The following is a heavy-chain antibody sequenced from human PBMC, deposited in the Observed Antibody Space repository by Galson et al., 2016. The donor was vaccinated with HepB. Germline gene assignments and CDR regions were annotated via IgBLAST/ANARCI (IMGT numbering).Heavy chain of an antibody. Sequence: SLRLSCAASGFTFSSFWMSWVRQAPGKGLEWVSGISWNSGSIGYADSVKGRFTISRDNAKNSLYLQMNSLRAGDTALYYCAKDSGAYYYDSSGYRRNAFDIWGQGTMVTVSS. V-gene: IGHV3-9*01. D-gene: IGHD3-22*01. CDR2: ISWNSGSI. J-gene: IGHJ3*02. CDR3: AKDSGAYYYDSSGYRRNAFDI. CDR1: GFTFSSFW.